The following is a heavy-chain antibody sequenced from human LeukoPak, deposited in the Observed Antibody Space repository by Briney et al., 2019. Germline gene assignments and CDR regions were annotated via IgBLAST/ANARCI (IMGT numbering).Heavy chain of an antibody. V-gene: IGHV3-66*01. D-gene: IGHD3-22*01. CDR1: GFVFSTFA. J-gene: IGHJ4*02. CDR3: ARDRYDSSGYQKPGDDY. CDR2: IYSGGST. Sequence: HPGGSLRLSCASSGFVFSTFAMSWVRQAPGKGLEWVSVIYSGGSTYYADSVKGRFTISRDNSKNTLYLQMNSLRAENTAVYYCARDRYDSSGYQKPGDDYWGQGTLVTVSS.